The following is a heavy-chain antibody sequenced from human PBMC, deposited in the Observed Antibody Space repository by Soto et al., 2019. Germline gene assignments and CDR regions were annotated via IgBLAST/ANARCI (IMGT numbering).Heavy chain of an antibody. CDR3: AATYSSYHHYNMLLFDY. Sequence: QVQLVQSGAEVKKPGASVKVSCKASGYTFTSYDINWVRQATGQGLEWMGWKNPNSGNTGYAQKFQGRVTMTRNTAISTAYLELSSLRSEDTAVYYCAATYSSYHHYNMLLFDYWGQGTLVTVSS. CDR2: KNPNSGNT. CDR1: GYTFTSYD. V-gene: IGHV1-8*01. D-gene: IGHD6-6*01. J-gene: IGHJ4*02.